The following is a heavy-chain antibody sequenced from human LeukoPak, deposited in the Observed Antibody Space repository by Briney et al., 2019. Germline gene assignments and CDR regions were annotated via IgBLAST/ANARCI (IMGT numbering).Heavy chain of an antibody. V-gene: IGHV4-34*01. CDR2: IYYRGST. J-gene: IGHJ4*02. D-gene: IGHD2-2*02. CDR3: ARRICSSTSCYMD. CDR1: GGSFSGYY. Sequence: PSETLSLTCAVYGGSFSGYYWSWIRQPPGKGLEWIGSIYYRGSTYYNPSLKSRVTISVDTSKNQFSLKLSSVTAADTAVYYCARRICSSTSCYMDWGQGTLVTVSS.